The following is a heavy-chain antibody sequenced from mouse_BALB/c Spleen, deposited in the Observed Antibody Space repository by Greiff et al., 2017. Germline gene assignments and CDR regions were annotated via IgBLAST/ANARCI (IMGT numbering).Heavy chain of an antibody. CDR1: GFTFSSYA. D-gene: IGHD1-1*01. V-gene: IGHV5-6-5*01. CDR2: ISSGGST. CDR3: ARGRGKLHYWYFDV. J-gene: IGHJ1*01. Sequence: EVQRVESGGGLVKPGGSLKLSCAASGFTFSSYAMSWVRQTPEKRLEWVASISSGGSTYYPDSVKGRFTISRDNARNILYLQMSSLRSEDTAMYYCARGRGKLHYWYFDVWGAGTTVTVSS.